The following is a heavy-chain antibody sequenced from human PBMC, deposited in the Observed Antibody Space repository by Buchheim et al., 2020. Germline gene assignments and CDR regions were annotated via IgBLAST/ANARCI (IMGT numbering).Heavy chain of an antibody. Sequence: QLQLQESGPGLVKPSETLSLTCNVSGGSISSSSFYWGWMRQPPGKGLEWIGSLYNSGSTYYNSSLKSRVTISVQQSKNQFSLRLTSVTAADTAVYYCASGWNAIDYWGQGTL. V-gene: IGHV4-39*01. CDR1: GGSISSSSFY. CDR3: ASGWNAIDY. D-gene: IGHD1-1*01. J-gene: IGHJ4*02. CDR2: LYNSGST.